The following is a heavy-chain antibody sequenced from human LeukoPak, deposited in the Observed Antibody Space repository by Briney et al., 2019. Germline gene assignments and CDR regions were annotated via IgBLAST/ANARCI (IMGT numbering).Heavy chain of an antibody. CDR3: ARLFYYDSSGYWDHYYYYGMDV. D-gene: IGHD3-22*01. Sequence: GASVKVSCKASGYTFTGYYMHWVRQAPGQGLEWMGWINPNSGGTNYAQKFQGRVTTTRDTSISTAYMELSRLRSDDTAVYYCARLFYYDSSGYWDHYYYYGMDVWGQGTTVTVSS. CDR2: INPNSGGT. CDR1: GYTFTGYY. V-gene: IGHV1-2*02. J-gene: IGHJ6*02.